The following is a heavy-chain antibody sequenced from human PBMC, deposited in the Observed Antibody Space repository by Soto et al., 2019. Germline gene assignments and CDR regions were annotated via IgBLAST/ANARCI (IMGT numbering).Heavy chain of an antibody. CDR1: GFTFSNYG. CDR2: IWYDGSNK. V-gene: IGHV3-33*01. Sequence: GGTLRLSCAASGFTFSNYGMHWVRQSQGKGLEWVAVIWYDGSNKYYAASVKGRFTISRDNSKNTLYLQMNSLRVEDTAVYYCARDLIGRYGLGAFDIRGRGTMVTVSS. J-gene: IGHJ3*02. D-gene: IGHD5-18*01. CDR3: ARDLIGRYGLGAFDI.